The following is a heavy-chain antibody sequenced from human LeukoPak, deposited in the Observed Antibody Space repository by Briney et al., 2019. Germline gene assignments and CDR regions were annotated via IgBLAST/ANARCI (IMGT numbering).Heavy chain of an antibody. D-gene: IGHD3-10*01. Sequence: SETLSLTCTVSGGSISSYYWSWIRQPPGKGLEWIGSIYYSGSTYYNPSLKSRVTISVDTSKNQFSLKLSSVTAADTAVYYCARLGSGWFGEFYDAFDIWGQGTMVTVSS. J-gene: IGHJ3*02. CDR1: GGSISSYY. CDR3: ARLGSGWFGEFYDAFDI. CDR2: IYYSGST. V-gene: IGHV4-59*08.